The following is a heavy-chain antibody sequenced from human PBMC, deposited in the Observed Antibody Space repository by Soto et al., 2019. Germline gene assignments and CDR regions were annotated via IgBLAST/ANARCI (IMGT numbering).Heavy chain of an antibody. CDR2: ISGSGGST. CDR1: GFTFSSYA. Sequence: PGGSLRLSCAASGFTFSSYAMSWVRQAPGKGLEWVSAISGSGGSTYYADSVKGRFTISRDNSKNTLYLQMNSLRAEDTAVYYCAKSGMNTFGGVIVIRGDYFDYWGKGTLVTVSS. CDR3: AKSGMNTFGGVIVIRGDYFDY. V-gene: IGHV3-23*01. D-gene: IGHD3-16*02. J-gene: IGHJ4*02.